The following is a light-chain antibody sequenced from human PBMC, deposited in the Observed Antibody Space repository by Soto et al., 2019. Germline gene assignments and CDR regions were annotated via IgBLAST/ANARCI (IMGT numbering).Light chain of an antibody. CDR3: AEWDDSLNGYV. CDR2: YDD. CDR1: SSNIGNNA. J-gene: IGLJ1*01. Sequence: QSVLTQPPSVSEAPRQRVTISCSGSSSNIGNNAVNWYQQLPGKAPKLLIYYDDLLPSGVSDRFSGSKSVTSASLAISGLQSEDEADYYCAEWDDSLNGYVFGTGTKLTVL. V-gene: IGLV1-36*01.